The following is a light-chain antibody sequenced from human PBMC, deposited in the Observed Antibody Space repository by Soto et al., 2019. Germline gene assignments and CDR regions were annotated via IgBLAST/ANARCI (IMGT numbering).Light chain of an antibody. V-gene: IGLV2-23*01. Sequence: QSVLAQPASLSGSPGQSITISCSGTDRDVGAYDSVSLYQVHGDKAPQVIINNGTQRPSGVSKRCAGSTSGNAASLTISALQADDEADYFCCSSAPASSYVFGTGTKVTVL. CDR1: DRDVGAYDS. CDR2: NGT. CDR3: CSSAPASSYV. J-gene: IGLJ1*01.